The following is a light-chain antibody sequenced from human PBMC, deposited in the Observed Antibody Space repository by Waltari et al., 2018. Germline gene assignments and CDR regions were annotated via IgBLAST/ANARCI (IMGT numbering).Light chain of an antibody. CDR2: RVS. CDR3: MQGTHWPYT. Sequence: EVVMTQSPLSLPVTLGQPASISSRPSQILVYADGNTYLNWFHQRPGQSPRRLIYRVSVRDSGVPDRFSGSGSGTDFTLMISRVEAEDVGVYYCMQGTHWPYTFGQGTKLEIK. CDR1: QILVYADGNTY. J-gene: IGKJ2*01. V-gene: IGKV2-30*01.